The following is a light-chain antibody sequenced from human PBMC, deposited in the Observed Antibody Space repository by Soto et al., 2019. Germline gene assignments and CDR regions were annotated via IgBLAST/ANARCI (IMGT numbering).Light chain of an antibody. CDR1: QSVTKNY. Sequence: EIVLTQSPGTLSLSPGERATLSCRASQSVTKNYLAWYQQKPGQAPRLLIYDAFHRATGIPDRFSGSGSGTDFTLTISRLEPEDFEVYYCQQCAHSPLTFGQGTKVEIK. V-gene: IGKV3-20*01. CDR2: DAF. J-gene: IGKJ1*01. CDR3: QQCAHSPLT.